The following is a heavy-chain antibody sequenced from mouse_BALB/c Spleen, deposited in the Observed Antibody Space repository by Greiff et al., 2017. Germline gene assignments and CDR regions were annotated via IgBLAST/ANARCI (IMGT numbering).Heavy chain of an antibody. CDR1: GYTFTSYW. J-gene: IGHJ2*01. Sequence: QVQLQQSGAELAKPGASVKMSCKASGYTFTSYWMHWVKQRPGQGLEWIGYINPSTGYTEYNQKFKDKATLTADKSSSTAYMQLSSLTSEDSAVYYCATYYDYDDFDYWGQGTTLTVSS. CDR2: INPSTGYT. D-gene: IGHD2-4*01. CDR3: ATYYDYDDFDY. V-gene: IGHV1-7*01.